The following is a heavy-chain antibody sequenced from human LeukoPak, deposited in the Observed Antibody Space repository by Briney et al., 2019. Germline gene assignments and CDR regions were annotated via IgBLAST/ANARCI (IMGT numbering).Heavy chain of an antibody. D-gene: IGHD3-3*01. V-gene: IGHV4-4*07. J-gene: IGHJ6*03. Sequence: SETLSLTCTVSADSISNYYWSWIRQPAGKGLEWIGRIYTSGTTNYNPSLKSRVTMSVDASKNQFYLKVRSVTAADTAVYYCARGILFSGRPTMFGEVANYYVDVWGKGTVVTVSS. CDR1: ADSISNYY. CDR2: IYTSGTT. CDR3: ARGILFSGRPTMFGEVANYYVDV.